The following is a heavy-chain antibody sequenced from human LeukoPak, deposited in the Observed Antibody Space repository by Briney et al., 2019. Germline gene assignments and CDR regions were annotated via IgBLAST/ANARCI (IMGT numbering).Heavy chain of an antibody. D-gene: IGHD4-11*01. J-gene: IGHJ5*02. Sequence: QPGGSLRLSCVASGFIISEYGMNWVRPPPGKGPEWVSGISGGGGGTFYADSVKGRFPISRANSRNTLYLQMDSLRVEDTAVYYCAKSIDHSNYRRIVAWGQGTLVTVSS. V-gene: IGHV3-23*01. CDR2: ISGGGGGT. CDR1: GFIISEYG. CDR3: AKSIDHSNYRRIVA.